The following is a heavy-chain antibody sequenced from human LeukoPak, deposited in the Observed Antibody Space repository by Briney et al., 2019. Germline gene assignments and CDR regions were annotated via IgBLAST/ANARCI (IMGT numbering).Heavy chain of an antibody. V-gene: IGHV4-61*05. CDR1: GDSISSNSYY. CDR3: AKTRGSGYFDY. J-gene: IGHJ4*02. CDR2: FYYSGST. Sequence: SETLSLACTVFGDSISSNSYYWAWIRQPPGKGLEWIGYFYYSGSTNYNPSLKSRVTISVDTSKNQFSLKLSSVTAADTAVYYCAKTRGSGYFDYWGQGTLVTVSS. D-gene: IGHD3-22*01.